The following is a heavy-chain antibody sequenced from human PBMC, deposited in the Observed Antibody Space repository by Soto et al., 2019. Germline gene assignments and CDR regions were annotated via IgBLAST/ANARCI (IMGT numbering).Heavy chain of an antibody. J-gene: IGHJ6*03. Sequence: GGSLRLSCTASVLTFGDYAMSWFRQAPGKGLEWVGFIRSKAYGGTTEYAASVKGRFTISRDDSKSIAYLQMNSLKTEDTAVYYCTRAPGENYYYYMDVWGKGTTVTVSS. CDR1: VLTFGDYA. V-gene: IGHV3-49*03. D-gene: IGHD4-17*01. CDR3: TRAPGENYYYYMDV. CDR2: IRSKAYGGTT.